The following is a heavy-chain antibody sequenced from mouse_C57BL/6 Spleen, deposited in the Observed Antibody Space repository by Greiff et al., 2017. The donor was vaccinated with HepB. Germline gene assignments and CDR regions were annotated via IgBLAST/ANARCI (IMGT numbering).Heavy chain of an antibody. CDR3: ARYYSNPYAMDY. CDR2: INPSSGYT. D-gene: IGHD2-5*01. Sequence: LVESGAELARPGASVKMSCKASGYTFTSYTMHWVKQRPGQGLEWIGYINPSSGYTKYNQKFKDKATLTADKSSSTAYMQLSSLTSEDSAVYYCARYYSNPYAMDYWGQGTSVTVSS. V-gene: IGHV1-4*01. CDR1: GYTFTSYT. J-gene: IGHJ4*01.